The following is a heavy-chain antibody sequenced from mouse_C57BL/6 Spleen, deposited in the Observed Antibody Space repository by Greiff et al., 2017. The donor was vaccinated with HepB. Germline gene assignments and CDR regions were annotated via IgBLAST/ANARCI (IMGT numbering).Heavy chain of an antibody. V-gene: IGHV1-54*01. J-gene: IGHJ2*01. CDR1: GYAFTKYL. D-gene: IGHD1-1*01. CDR2: INPGSGGT. Sequence: QVQLQQSGAELVRPGTSVKVSCKASGYAFTKYLIEWVKQRPGQGLEWIGVINPGSGGTNYNEKFKGKATLTADKSSSTAYMQLSSLTSEDSAVYFCARKGLHYYGSSYGYWGQGTTLTVSS. CDR3: ARKGLHYYGSSYGY.